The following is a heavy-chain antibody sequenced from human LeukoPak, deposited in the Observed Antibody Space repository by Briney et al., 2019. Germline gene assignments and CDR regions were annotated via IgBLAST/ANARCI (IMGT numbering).Heavy chain of an antibody. CDR1: GFTFSSYA. CDR2: ISGSGGST. CDR3: ANGWSPDY. D-gene: IGHD2-15*01. J-gene: IGHJ4*02. Sequence: GGSLRLSCAASGFTFSSYAMSWVRQAPGKGLEWVSGISGSGGSTYYADSVKDRFTIFRDNSKNTLYLQMNSLRAEDTAVYHCANGWSPDYWGRGTLVTVSS. V-gene: IGHV3-23*01.